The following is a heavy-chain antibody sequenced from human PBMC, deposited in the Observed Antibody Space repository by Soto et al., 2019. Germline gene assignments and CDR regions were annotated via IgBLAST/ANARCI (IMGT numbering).Heavy chain of an antibody. CDR3: AREGDLIDY. J-gene: IGHJ4*02. CDR1: GGSFSGYY. Sequence: QVQLQQWGAGLLKPSETLSLTCAVYGGSFSGYYWCWIRQPPGKGLEWIGEINHSGSTNDNPSLKRRVTISVDTSKNQFSLKRSSVTAADTAVYYCAREGDLIDYWGQGTLVTVSS. V-gene: IGHV4-34*01. D-gene: IGHD2-21*02. CDR2: INHSGST.